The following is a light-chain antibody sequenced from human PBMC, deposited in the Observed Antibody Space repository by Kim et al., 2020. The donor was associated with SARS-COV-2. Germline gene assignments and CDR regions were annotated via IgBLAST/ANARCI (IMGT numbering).Light chain of an antibody. CDR1: QGITNY. V-gene: IGKV1-27*01. J-gene: IGKJ1*01. CDR2: GAS. CDR3: QEYYSAPWT. Sequence: DIQMTQSPTSLSASVGDRVTIACRASQGITNYLAWYQQKPGKVPKLLIYGASTLHSGAPSRFSGSGSGTDFNLTISSLQPEDVATYYCQEYYSAPWTFGQGTKLEIK.